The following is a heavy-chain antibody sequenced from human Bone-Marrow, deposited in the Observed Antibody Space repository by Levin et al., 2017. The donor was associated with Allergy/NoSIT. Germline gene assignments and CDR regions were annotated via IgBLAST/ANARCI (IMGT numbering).Heavy chain of an antibody. D-gene: IGHD5-18*01. CDR2: IKQDGSEK. V-gene: IGHV3-7*01. Sequence: SCAASGFTFISYWMSWVRQAPGKGLEWVANIKQDGSEKYYVDSVKGRFTISRDNAKNSLYLQMNSLRAEDTAVYYCARDHGYSEVPYYFDYWGQGTLVTVSS. J-gene: IGHJ4*02. CDR3: ARDHGYSEVPYYFDY. CDR1: GFTFISYW.